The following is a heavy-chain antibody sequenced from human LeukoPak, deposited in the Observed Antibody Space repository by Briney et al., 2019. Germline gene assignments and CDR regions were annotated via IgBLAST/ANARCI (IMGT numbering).Heavy chain of an antibody. D-gene: IGHD6-13*01. CDR2: VHSGGTT. CDR1: GFTVRNNH. V-gene: IGHV3-53*01. J-gene: IGHJ4*02. CDR3: AKDHPAYSSSWYFDY. Sequence: PGGSLRLSCAVAGFTVRNNHMSWVRQPPGKGLEWVSVVHSGGTTDYADSVKGRFTISRDNSRNTLYLQMNSLRVEDTAIYYCAKDHPAYSSSWYFDYWGQGTLVTVSS.